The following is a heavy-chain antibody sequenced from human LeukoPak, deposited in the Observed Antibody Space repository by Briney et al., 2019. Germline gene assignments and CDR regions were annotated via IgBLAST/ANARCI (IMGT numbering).Heavy chain of an antibody. V-gene: IGHV1-2*02. J-gene: IGHJ6*03. CDR1: GYTFTGYY. Sequence: ASVKVSCKASGYTFTGYYMHWVRQAPGQGLEWMGWINPNSGGTNYAQKFQGRVTMTRDTSISTAYMELSGLTSDDTAVYYCARTAFQFDDYFYYMDVWGKGTTVTVSS. CDR3: ARTAFQFDDYFYYMDV. CDR2: INPNSGGT. D-gene: IGHD3-3*02.